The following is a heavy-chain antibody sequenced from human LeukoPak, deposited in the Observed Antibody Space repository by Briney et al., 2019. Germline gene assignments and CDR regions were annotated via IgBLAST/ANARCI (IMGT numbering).Heavy chain of an antibody. J-gene: IGHJ1*01. CDR3: ARPYYYDSSGYYEYFQH. CDR2: ISYDGSNK. Sequence: GGSLRLSCAASGFTFSSYGMHWVRQAPGKGLEWVAVISYDGSNKYYADSVKGRFTISRDNSKNTLYLQMNSLRAEDTAVYYCARPYYYDSSGYYEYFQHWGQGTLVTVSS. D-gene: IGHD3-22*01. V-gene: IGHV3-30*03. CDR1: GFTFSSYG.